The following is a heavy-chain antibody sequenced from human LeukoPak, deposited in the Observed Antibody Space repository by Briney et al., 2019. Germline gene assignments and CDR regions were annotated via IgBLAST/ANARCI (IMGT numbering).Heavy chain of an antibody. D-gene: IGHD2-2*01. CDR1: GFTFSSYA. J-gene: IGHJ5*02. CDR3: AKGGGIVPAAIAFDP. CDR2: ISGSGGST. Sequence: GGSLRLSCAASGFTFSSYAMSWVRQAPGKGQEWVSAISGSGGSTYYADSVKGRFTISRDNSKNTLYLQMNSLRAEDTAVYYCAKGGGIVPAAIAFDPWGQGTLVTVSS. V-gene: IGHV3-23*01.